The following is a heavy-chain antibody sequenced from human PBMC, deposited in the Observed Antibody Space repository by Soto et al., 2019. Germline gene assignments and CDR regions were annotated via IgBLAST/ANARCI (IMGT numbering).Heavy chain of an antibody. Sequence: GGSLRLSCAASGFTFSSYAMHWVRQAPGKGLEWVAVISYDGSNKYYADSVKGRFTISRDNSKNTLYLQMNSLRAEDTAVYYCARDGKYSSGWYYFDYWGQGTLVTVSS. CDR2: ISYDGSNK. J-gene: IGHJ4*02. CDR3: ARDGKYSSGWYYFDY. D-gene: IGHD6-19*01. V-gene: IGHV3-30-3*01. CDR1: GFTFSSYA.